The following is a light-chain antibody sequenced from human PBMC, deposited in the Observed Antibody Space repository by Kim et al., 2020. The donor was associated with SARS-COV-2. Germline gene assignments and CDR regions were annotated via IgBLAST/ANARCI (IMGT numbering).Light chain of an antibody. V-gene: IGKV1D-12*01. CDR2: TAS. CDR1: QGISSW. Sequence: DIQMTQFPFSVSASVGDTVTITCRASQGISSWLAWYQQKPGKAPKLLIYTASSLKNGVPSRFSGSGFGTDFTLTITSLQPEDFATYYCQQANSFPLTFGGGTKVDIK. CDR3: QQANSFPLT. J-gene: IGKJ4*01.